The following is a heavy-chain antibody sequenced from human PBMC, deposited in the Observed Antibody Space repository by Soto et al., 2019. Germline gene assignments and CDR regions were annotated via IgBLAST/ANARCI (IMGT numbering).Heavy chain of an antibody. J-gene: IGHJ4*02. Sequence: QVQLVQSGAEVKKPGSSVKVSCKASGGTFSSYAISWVRQAPGQGLEWMGGITPLIGTANYAQKFQGRVTITADESTSTAYMELSSLRSEDTAVYYCARESRYCSGGSCYFLPGIDYWGQGTLVTVSS. D-gene: IGHD2-15*01. CDR1: GGTFSSYA. V-gene: IGHV1-69*12. CDR2: ITPLIGTA. CDR3: ARESRYCSGGSCYFLPGIDY.